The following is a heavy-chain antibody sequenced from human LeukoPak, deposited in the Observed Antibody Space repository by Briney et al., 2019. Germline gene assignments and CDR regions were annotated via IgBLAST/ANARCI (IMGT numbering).Heavy chain of an antibody. CDR3: ARSEINDYIKY. J-gene: IGHJ4*02. Sequence: NPSETLSLTCTVSGGSISSYYWSWIRQPPGKGLEWIGYIYYSGITNYNPSLKSRVTISVDTSKNQFSLKLSSVTAADTAVYYCARSEINDYIKYWGQGILVTVSS. CDR1: GGSISSYY. V-gene: IGHV4-59*08. D-gene: IGHD3-16*01. CDR2: IYYSGIT.